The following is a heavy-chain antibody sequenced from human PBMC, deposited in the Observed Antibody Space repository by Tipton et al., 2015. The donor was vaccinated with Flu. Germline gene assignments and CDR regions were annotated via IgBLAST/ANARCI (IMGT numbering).Heavy chain of an antibody. Sequence: GLVKPSETLSLTCTVSGGSISSYYWSWIRQPAGKGLEWIGRIYSSGSTNYNPSLESRVTMSVDTSKNQFSLKVRSVTAADTAIYYCATADYGDYGRYFDLWGRGTLVTISS. J-gene: IGHJ2*01. CDR2: IYSSGST. V-gene: IGHV4-4*07. D-gene: IGHD4-17*01. CDR1: GGSISSYY. CDR3: ATADYGDYGRYFDL.